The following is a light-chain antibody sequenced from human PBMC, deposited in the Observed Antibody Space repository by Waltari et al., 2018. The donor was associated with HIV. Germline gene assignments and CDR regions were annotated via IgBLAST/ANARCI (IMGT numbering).Light chain of an antibody. CDR2: TNK. Sequence: QSVMTQPPSASGTPGQSVTISCSGSSSNIGNNPVNWYQQLPGTAPKLLIYTNKHRPSGVPDRFSGSRSGTSASLAISGLQSEDEADYYCAAWDDSLSGVVFGGGTKLTVL. V-gene: IGLV1-44*01. CDR1: SSNIGNNP. CDR3: AAWDDSLSGVV. J-gene: IGLJ2*01.